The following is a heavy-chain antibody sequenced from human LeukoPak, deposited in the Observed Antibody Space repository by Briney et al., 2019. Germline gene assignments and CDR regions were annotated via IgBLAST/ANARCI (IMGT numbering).Heavy chain of an antibody. CDR1: GGSLSSYY. CDR2: IYYNENA. J-gene: IGHJ4*02. D-gene: IGHD5-18*01. Sequence: SETLSLTCTVSGGSLSSYYWSWIRQPPGKGLEWIGYIYYNENANYSPSLKSRATISIDTSKNQFSLKLTSVTAADTAVYYCAAIYSYGSDYWGQGILVTVSS. CDR3: AAIYSYGSDY. V-gene: IGHV4-59*01.